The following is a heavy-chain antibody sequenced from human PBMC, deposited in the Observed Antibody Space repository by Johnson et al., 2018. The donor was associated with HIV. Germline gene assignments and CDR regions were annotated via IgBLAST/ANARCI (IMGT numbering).Heavy chain of an antibody. V-gene: IGHV3-30*14. CDR2: TPYDGTNK. CDR1: GFTFRSYS. CDR3: ARACRDGYTCDVYDI. D-gene: IGHD5-24*01. J-gene: IGHJ3*02. Sequence: QVQLVESGGGVVQYGRSLRLSCAASGFTFRSYSMHWVRQAPGKGLEWVAVTPYDGTNKNYADSVKGRFTISRDNSKNTLYLQMNSLRAEDTAVYYCARACRDGYTCDVYDIWGQVTMVTVSS.